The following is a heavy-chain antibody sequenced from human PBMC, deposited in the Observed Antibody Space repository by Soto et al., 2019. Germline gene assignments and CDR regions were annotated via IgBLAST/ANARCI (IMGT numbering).Heavy chain of an antibody. J-gene: IGHJ4*02. CDR3: AKESNKYYDSSGYFS. Sequence: GGSLSLSWAASGFTFSSYAMSWVRPAPGKGLEWVSAISGSGGSTYYADSVKGRFTISRDNSKNTLYLQMNSLRAEDTAIYYCAKESNKYYDSSGYFSWGQGTLVTVSS. CDR2: ISGSGGST. CDR1: GFTFSSYA. D-gene: IGHD3-22*01. V-gene: IGHV3-23*01.